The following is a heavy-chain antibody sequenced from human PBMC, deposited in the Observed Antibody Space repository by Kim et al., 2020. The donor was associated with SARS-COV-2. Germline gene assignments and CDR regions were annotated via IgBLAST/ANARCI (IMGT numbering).Heavy chain of an antibody. J-gene: IGHJ6*03. CDR3: AKDNSETYFYYYYMDV. D-gene: IGHD4-4*01. V-gene: IGHV3-9*01. Sequence: DSVKGRFTISRDNAENSLYLQMDNLRVDDTALYYCAKDNSETYFYYYYMDVWGEGTTVTVSS.